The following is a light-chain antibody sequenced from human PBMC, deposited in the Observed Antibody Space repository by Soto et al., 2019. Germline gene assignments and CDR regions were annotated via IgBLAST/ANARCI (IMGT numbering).Light chain of an antibody. CDR1: SNDVGGYNF. V-gene: IGLV2-11*01. J-gene: IGLJ2*01. CDR2: EVS. CDR3: SSYAGSYTLV. Sequence: QSALTQPRSVSGSPGQSVTISCTGTSNDVGGYNFVSWYQQHPVKVPKLFIYEVSQRPSGCPDRFSASKSGNTASLTISGLQAEDEAYYYCSSYAGSYTLVFGGGTKLTVL.